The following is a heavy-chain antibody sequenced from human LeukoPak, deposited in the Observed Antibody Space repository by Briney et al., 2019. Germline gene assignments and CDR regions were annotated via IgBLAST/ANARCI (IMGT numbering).Heavy chain of an antibody. Sequence: SETLSLTCTVSGGSISSYYWSWIRQPPGKGLEWIGYIYYSGSTNHNPSLKSRVTISVDTSKNQFSLKLSSLTAADTAVYYCARLGYSGYAIDYWGQGTLVTVSS. CDR1: GGSISSYY. J-gene: IGHJ4*02. CDR3: ARLGYSGYAIDY. D-gene: IGHD5-12*01. V-gene: IGHV4-59*01. CDR2: IYYSGST.